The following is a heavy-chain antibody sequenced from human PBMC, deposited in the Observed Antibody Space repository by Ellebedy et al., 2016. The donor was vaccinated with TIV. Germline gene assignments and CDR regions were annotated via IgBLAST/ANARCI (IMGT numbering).Heavy chain of an antibody. CDR1: YDFTGYY. CDR3: ARGTGGFGELLYNDY. V-gene: IGHV1-2*02. J-gene: IGHJ4*02. Sequence: AASVKVSCKAEYDFTGYYMHWVRQAPGQGLEWMGWNNPKSGDTNYAQKFQGRVTMTRDTSISTAYMELTSLRSDDAAVYYCARGTGGFGELLYNDYWGQGTLVSVSS. D-gene: IGHD3-10*01. CDR2: NNPKSGDT.